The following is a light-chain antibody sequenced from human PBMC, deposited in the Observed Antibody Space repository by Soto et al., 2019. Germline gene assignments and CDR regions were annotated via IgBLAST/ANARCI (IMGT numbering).Light chain of an antibody. CDR1: QSVGSTY. J-gene: IGKJ1*01. CDR2: GTF. CDR3: QQYGDSPWT. Sequence: EIVFTQSPGTLSFSPGERATLSCRASQSVGSTYLAWYQQKPGQAPRLLIYGTFSRATAIPDRFSGSGSGTDFTLTISRLEPEDFAVYYCQQYGDSPWTLGQGTKVDIK. V-gene: IGKV3-20*01.